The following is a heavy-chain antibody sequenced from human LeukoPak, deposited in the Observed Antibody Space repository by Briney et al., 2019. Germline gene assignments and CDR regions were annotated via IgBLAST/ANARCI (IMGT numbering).Heavy chain of an antibody. V-gene: IGHV3-30*01. Sequence: PGRSLRLSCAASGFTFSSYAMHWVRQAPGKGLEWVAVISHDGSNKYYADSVKGRFTISRDNSKNTLYLQMNSLRAEDTAVYYCARVGYCSSTSCYNGAFDIWGQGTMVTVSS. D-gene: IGHD2-2*02. CDR2: ISHDGSNK. CDR1: GFTFSSYA. CDR3: ARVGYCSSTSCYNGAFDI. J-gene: IGHJ3*02.